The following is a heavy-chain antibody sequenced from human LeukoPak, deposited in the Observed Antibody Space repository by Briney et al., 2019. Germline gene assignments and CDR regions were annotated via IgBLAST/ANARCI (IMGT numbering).Heavy chain of an antibody. Sequence: GGSLSLSCAATGFTFDSYGMHWVRQALGKGMDWVAFIRYDGSIKHYADSVKGRFTISRDNSKNTLFLQMNGLRPEDTAVYYCGKGSSTSGCPDYWGQGTLVTVSS. CDR2: IRYDGSIK. D-gene: IGHD6-19*01. V-gene: IGHV3-30*02. CDR3: GKGSSTSGCPDY. CDR1: GFTFDSYG. J-gene: IGHJ4*02.